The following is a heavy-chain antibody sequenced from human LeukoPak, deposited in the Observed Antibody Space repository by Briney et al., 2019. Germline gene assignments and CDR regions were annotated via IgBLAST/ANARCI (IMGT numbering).Heavy chain of an antibody. CDR3: ASAAYCSSTSCYTYVDY. Sequence: ETLSLTCTVSGGSISSYYWSWIRQPPGKGLEWIGYIYYSGSTNYNPSLKSRVTISVDTSKNQFSLKLSSVTAADTAVYYCASAAYCSSTSCYTYVDYWGQGTLVTVSS. CDR2: IYYSGST. V-gene: IGHV4-59*01. CDR1: GGSISSYY. D-gene: IGHD2-2*02. J-gene: IGHJ4*02.